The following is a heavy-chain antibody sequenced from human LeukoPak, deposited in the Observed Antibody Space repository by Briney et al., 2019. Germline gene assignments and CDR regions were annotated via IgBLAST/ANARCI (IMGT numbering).Heavy chain of an antibody. Sequence: GGSLRLSCAASGFTFSSYEMNWVRQAPGKGLEWVSYISSSGSTIYYADSVKGRFTISRDNAKNLLYLQMNSLRAEDTAVYYCARDSKQRITIFGVDLDAFDIWGQGTMVTVSS. D-gene: IGHD3-3*01. V-gene: IGHV3-48*03. CDR1: GFTFSSYE. J-gene: IGHJ3*02. CDR2: ISSSGSTI. CDR3: ARDSKQRITIFGVDLDAFDI.